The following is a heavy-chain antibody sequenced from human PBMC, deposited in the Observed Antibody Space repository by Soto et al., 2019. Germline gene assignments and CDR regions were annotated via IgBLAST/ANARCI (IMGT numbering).Heavy chain of an antibody. CDR3: AIWSNWNPLYYRGMDV. CDR2: VIPLHNTS. D-gene: IGHD1-20*01. Sequence: QVQLLQSGAEVKKPGSSVKVSCKVSGGAFTNYSLNWVRHAPGQGLEWLGAVIPLHNTSNYSLKLLGRGSVTADISSNTVYMHLSGLTSVDTVTYYCAIWSNWNPLYYRGMDVWGQGTTVTVSS. V-gene: IGHV1-69*06. J-gene: IGHJ6*02. CDR1: GGAFTNYS.